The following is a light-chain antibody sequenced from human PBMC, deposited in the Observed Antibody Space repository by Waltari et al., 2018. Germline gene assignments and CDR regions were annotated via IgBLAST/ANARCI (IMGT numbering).Light chain of an antibody. CDR1: SLRSYY. CDR3: AAWDDKLGGRWE. V-gene: IGLV3-19*01. J-gene: IGLJ2*01. CDR2: DKN. Sequence: SSELTQDPAVSVAMGQTVRITCQGDSLRSYYASWYQQRPGQAPRLVMYDKNNRPSGVPDRFSGSKSGTSASLAISGLRSEDEADYYCAAWDDKLGGRWEFGGGTKLTVL.